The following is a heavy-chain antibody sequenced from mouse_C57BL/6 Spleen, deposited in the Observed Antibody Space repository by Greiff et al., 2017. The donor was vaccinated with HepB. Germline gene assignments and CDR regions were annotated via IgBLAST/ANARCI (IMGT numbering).Heavy chain of an antibody. CDR2: IYPRDGST. V-gene: IGHV1-85*01. CDR1: GYTFTSYD. J-gene: IGHJ3*01. D-gene: IGHD2-4*01. Sequence: VHLVESGPELVKPGASVKLSCKASGYTFTSYDINWVKQRPGQGLEWIGWIYPRDGSTKYNEKFKGKATLTVDTSSSTAYMELHSLTSEDSAVYFCARDPLIYYDYDGGFAYWGQGTLVTVSA. CDR3: ARDPLIYYDYDGGFAY.